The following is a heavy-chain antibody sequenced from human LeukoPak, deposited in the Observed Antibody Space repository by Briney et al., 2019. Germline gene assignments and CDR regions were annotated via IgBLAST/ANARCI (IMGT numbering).Heavy chain of an antibody. CDR3: ARGLSHQLPLGIDY. V-gene: IGHV4-34*01. J-gene: IGHJ4*02. CDR2: INHSGST. D-gene: IGHD2-2*01. CDR1: GGSFSGYY. Sequence: SETLSLTCAVYGGSFSGYYWSWIRQPPGKGLEWIGEINHSGSTNYNPSLKSRVTISVDTSKNQFSLKLSSVTAADTAVYYCARGLSHQLPLGIDYWGQGTLVTVSS.